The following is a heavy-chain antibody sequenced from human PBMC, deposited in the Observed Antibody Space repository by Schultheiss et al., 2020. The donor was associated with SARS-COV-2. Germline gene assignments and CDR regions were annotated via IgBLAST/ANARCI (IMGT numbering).Heavy chain of an antibody. D-gene: IGHD3-22*01. V-gene: IGHV4-39*01. CDR2: IYYSGST. CDR3: ARSSTSYYDSSGYYYV. Sequence: SETLSLTCAVSGGSISSGGYYWSWIRQHPGKGLEWIGSIYYSGSTYYNPSLKSRVTISVDTSKNQFSLKLSSVTAADTAVYYCARSSTSYYDSSGYYYVWGQGTLVTVSS. J-gene: IGHJ4*02. CDR1: GGSISSGGYY.